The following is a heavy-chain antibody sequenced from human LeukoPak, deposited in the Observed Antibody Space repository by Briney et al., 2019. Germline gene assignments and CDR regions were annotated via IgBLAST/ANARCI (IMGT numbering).Heavy chain of an antibody. V-gene: IGHV4-59*02. Sequence: SETLSLTCTVSGGSVTDYYWSWIRQSPGKGLEWIGYIYYTGTSYNPSLKSRVTISADTSKNQFSLKLISVTAADTAVYYCATYMLYGDQIFDYWGQGTLVTVSS. CDR3: ATYMLYGDQIFDY. CDR2: IYYTGT. J-gene: IGHJ4*02. CDR1: GGSVTDYY. D-gene: IGHD4-17*01.